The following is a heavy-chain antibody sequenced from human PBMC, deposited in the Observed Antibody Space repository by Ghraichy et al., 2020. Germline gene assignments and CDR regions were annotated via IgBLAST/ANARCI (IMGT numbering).Heavy chain of an antibody. J-gene: IGHJ1*01. V-gene: IGHV1-69*13. CDR3: ARGPRRYCSSTSCSGAEYFQH. D-gene: IGHD2-2*01. CDR2: IIPIFGTA. CDR1: GGTFSSYA. Sequence: SVKVSCKASGGTFSSYAISWVRQAPGQGLEWMGGIIPIFGTANYAQKFPGRVTITADESTSTAYMELSSLRSEDTAVYYCARGPRRYCSSTSCSGAEYFQHWGQGTLVTVSA.